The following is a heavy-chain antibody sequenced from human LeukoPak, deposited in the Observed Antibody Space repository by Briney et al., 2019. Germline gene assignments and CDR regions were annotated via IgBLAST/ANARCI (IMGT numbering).Heavy chain of an antibody. CDR1: GGSFSGNY. J-gene: IGHJ3*02. V-gene: IGHV4-34*01. Sequence: PSETLSLTCVVYGGSFSGNYWSWIRQPPGKGLEWIGEINNSGSTNYNPSLKSRVTISVDTSKNQFSQKLSSVTAADTAVYYCARDVAIFGVVDAFDIWGQGTMVTVSS. CDR3: ARDVAIFGVVDAFDI. CDR2: INNSGST. D-gene: IGHD3-3*02.